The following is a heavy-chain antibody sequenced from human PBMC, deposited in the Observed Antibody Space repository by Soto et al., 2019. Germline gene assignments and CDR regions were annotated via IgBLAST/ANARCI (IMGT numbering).Heavy chain of an antibody. CDR2: NYYSGIT. Sequence: PSETLSLTCTVSGGSISSGGYYWTWIRQHPGKGLERIGYNYYSGITYYNPSLKSRVTISPDTSKNQFSLKLSSVTAADTAVYYCARGSSIAGLYYGMDVWGQGTTVTVSS. CDR1: GGSISSGGYY. CDR3: ARGSSIAGLYYGMDV. D-gene: IGHD6-6*01. V-gene: IGHV4-31*03. J-gene: IGHJ6*02.